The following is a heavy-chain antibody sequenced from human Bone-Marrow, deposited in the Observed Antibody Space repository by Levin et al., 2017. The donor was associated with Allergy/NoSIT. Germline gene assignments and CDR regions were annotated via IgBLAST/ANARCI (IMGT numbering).Heavy chain of an antibody. J-gene: IGHJ3*02. CDR1: GYSFTSYW. V-gene: IGHV5-10-1*01. D-gene: IGHD6-19*01. CDR2: IDPSDSYT. CDR3: ARRVYSSGWYDVYDI. Sequence: GESLKISCKGSGYSFTSYWISWVRQMPGKGLEWMGRIDPSDSYTNYSPSFQGHVTISADKSISTAYLQWSSLKASDTAMYYCARRVYSSGWYDVYDIWGQGTMVTVSS.